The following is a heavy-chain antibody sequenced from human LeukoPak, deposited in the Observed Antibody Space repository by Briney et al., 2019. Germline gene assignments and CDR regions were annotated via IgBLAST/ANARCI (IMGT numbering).Heavy chain of an antibody. Sequence: SGPTLVKPTQTLTLTCTFSGFSLTPTREAEGWVRQPPGKALEWLALIFWDDDKRYSPSLRSRLTITKDTSNNQVVLTLTNVDPVDTGTYYCAHYHLTYFDYWGQGALVTVSS. V-gene: IGHV2-5*02. CDR2: IFWDDDK. J-gene: IGHJ4*02. CDR1: GFSLTPTREA. D-gene: IGHD1-14*01. CDR3: AHYHLTYFDY.